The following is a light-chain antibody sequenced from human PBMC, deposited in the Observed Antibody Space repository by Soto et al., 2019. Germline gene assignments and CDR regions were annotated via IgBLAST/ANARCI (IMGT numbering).Light chain of an antibody. CDR3: AAWDDSLNGPA. J-gene: IGLJ2*01. Sequence: QSVLTQPPSASGTPGQRVTVSCSGTYSNIGINDVHWYRQLSGTAPQILIYDTSQRATGVPDRFSGSRSGTSASLVISGLQTEDEADYHCAAWDDSLNGPAFGGGTQLTV. V-gene: IGLV1-44*01. CDR1: YSNIGIND. CDR2: DTS.